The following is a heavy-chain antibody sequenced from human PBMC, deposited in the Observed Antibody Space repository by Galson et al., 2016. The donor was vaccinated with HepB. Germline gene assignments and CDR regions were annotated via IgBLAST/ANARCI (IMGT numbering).Heavy chain of an antibody. V-gene: IGHV3-9*01. Sequence: SLRLSCAASGFTFDDYATHWVRQAPGKGLEWVSGITWNSGSIGYADSVKGRFTISRDNAKNSLYLQMNSLRAEDTALYYCANDCGEGSGRGFECHHYYGSDVWGQGTTVTVSS. D-gene: IGHD3-10*01. CDR1: GFTFDDYA. CDR3: ANDCGEGSGRGFECHHYYGSDV. J-gene: IGHJ6*02. CDR2: ITWNSGSI.